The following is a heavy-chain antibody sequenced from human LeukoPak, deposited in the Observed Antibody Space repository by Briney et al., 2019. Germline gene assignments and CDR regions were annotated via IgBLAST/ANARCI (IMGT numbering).Heavy chain of an antibody. Sequence: GGSLRLSCAASGFTFSSYWMHWVRHTPGKGLVWVSRIKGDGSSTSYADPVKGRFTISRDNAKNTLYLQMNSLRAEDTAVYYYARDGYSFGHDFDYWGQGTLVTVSS. CDR2: IKGDGSST. CDR3: ARDGYSFGHDFDY. J-gene: IGHJ4*02. D-gene: IGHD5-18*01. CDR1: GFTFSSYW. V-gene: IGHV3-74*01.